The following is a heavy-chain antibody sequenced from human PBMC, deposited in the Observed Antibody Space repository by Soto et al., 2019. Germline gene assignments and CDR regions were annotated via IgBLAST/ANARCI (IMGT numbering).Heavy chain of an antibody. CDR3: AREMDDSSWSSVEYFQH. CDR2: ISAYNGNT. V-gene: IGHV1-18*01. J-gene: IGHJ1*01. D-gene: IGHD6-13*01. CDR1: GYTFTSYG. Sequence: QVQLVQSGAEVKKPGASVKVSCKTSGYTFTSYGISWVRQAPGQGLEWMGWISAYNGNTNFGQKLQGRLTMTTDTTTSTAYMELRSLRSDDTAVYYCAREMDDSSWSSVEYFQHWGQGTLVTVSS.